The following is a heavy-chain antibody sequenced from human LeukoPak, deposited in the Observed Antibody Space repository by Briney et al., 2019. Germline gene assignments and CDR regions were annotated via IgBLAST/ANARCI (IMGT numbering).Heavy chain of an antibody. CDR1: GGSISSGGYY. CDR2: IYYSGST. CDR3: ARVGRTMVRGVIVWFNP. D-gene: IGHD3-10*01. J-gene: IGHJ5*02. V-gene: IGHV4-31*01. Sequence: SETLSLTCTVSGGSISSGGYYWSWIRQHPGKGLEGIGYIYYSGSTYYNPSLKSLVTISVDTSKNQFSLKLSSVTAADTAVYYCARVGRTMVRGVIVWFNPWGQGTPVTVSS.